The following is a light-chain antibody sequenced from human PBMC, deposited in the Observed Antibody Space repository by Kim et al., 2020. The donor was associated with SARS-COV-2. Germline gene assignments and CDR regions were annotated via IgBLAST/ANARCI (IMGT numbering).Light chain of an antibody. J-gene: IGKJ1*01. CDR2: AAS. V-gene: IGKV1-6*01. CDR1: QGIGND. CDR3: LQDYSYPRT. Sequence: ASVGDRVTITCRARQGIGNDLAWYQQKPGKAPELLIYAASTLQSGVPSKFSGSGSGTDFTLTISSLQPEDFATYYCLQDYSYPRTFGQGTKVDIK.